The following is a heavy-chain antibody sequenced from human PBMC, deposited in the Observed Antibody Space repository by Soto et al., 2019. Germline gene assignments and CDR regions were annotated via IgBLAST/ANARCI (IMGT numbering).Heavy chain of an antibody. V-gene: IGHV3-15*07. CDR2: IKSKTDGGTT. CDR3: TTDGTSREQELAFHDY. J-gene: IGHJ4*02. Sequence: EVQLVESGGGLVKPGGSLRLSCAASAFTFSNAWMNWVRQAPGKGLEWVGRIKSKTDGGTTDYAAPVQGRFTISRDESKNTLYLQMNSLKTEDTAVYYCTTDGTSREQELAFHDYWGQGTLVTVSS. D-gene: IGHD6-13*01. CDR1: AFTFSNAW.